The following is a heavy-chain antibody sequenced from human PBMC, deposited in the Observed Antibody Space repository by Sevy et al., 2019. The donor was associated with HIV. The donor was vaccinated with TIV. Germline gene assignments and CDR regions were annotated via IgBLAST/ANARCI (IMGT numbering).Heavy chain of an antibody. Sequence: SETLSLTCTMSGGSIKGYYWSWIRQPPGKGLEWIGYVYNRGSPSYNSSLKSRVTTSIDTSKNQFSLNLNSVTAADTAMYYCASERGGSDGFLFDYWGQGMLVTVSS. J-gene: IGHJ4*02. V-gene: IGHV4-59*12. CDR3: ASERGGSDGFLFDY. CDR2: VYNRGSP. D-gene: IGHD3-10*01. CDR1: GGSIKGYY.